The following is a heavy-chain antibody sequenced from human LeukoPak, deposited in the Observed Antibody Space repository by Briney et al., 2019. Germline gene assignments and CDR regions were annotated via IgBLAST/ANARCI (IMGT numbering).Heavy chain of an antibody. CDR2: ISGSGGST. D-gene: IGHD6-19*01. J-gene: IGHJ4*02. Sequence: PGGSLRLSCAASGFTFSSYAMSWVRQAPGKGLEWVSAISGSGGSTYYADSVKGRFTISRDNSKNTRYLQMNSLRAEDTAVYYCAKPSGSGWGYFDYWGQGTLVTVSS. CDR1: GFTFSSYA. CDR3: AKPSGSGWGYFDY. V-gene: IGHV3-23*01.